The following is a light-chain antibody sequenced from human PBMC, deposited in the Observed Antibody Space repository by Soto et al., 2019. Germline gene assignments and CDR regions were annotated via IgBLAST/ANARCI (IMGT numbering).Light chain of an antibody. CDR2: AAS. J-gene: IGKJ1*01. CDR1: QGIRND. Sequence: AIQMTQSPSSLSASVGDRVTITCRASQGIRNDLGWYQQKPGKAPKLLIYAASSLQSGVPSRFSGSGSGTDFTLTISRLEPEDFAVYYCHQYATSPQTFGQGTKVEIK. V-gene: IGKV1-6*01. CDR3: HQYATSPQT.